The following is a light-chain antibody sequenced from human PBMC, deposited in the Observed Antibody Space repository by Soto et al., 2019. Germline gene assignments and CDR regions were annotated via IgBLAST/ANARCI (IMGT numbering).Light chain of an antibody. V-gene: IGLV2-14*01. CDR1: SSDVGGYNY. Sequence: QSALTQPASVSGSPGQSITISCTGTSSDVGGYNYVSWYHQHPGKAPKLMIYEVNNRPSGVSNRFSGSKSGNTASLTISGLQAEDEADYYCSSYTSSSTPVVFGGGTQLTVL. CDR3: SSYTSSSTPVV. J-gene: IGLJ2*01. CDR2: EVN.